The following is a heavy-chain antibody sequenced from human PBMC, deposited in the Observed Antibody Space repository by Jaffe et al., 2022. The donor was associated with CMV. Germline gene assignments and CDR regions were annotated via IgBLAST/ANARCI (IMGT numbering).Heavy chain of an antibody. CDR1: GFDFSTYN. D-gene: IGHD2-2*01. Sequence: EVQLVESGGGLVKPGGSLRLSCAGSGFDFSTYNINWVRQVPGRGLEWVSSFSVSSGYRDFADSVKGRFTISRGNTQNSVYLQMNSLRAEDTAIYYCARLVVVEVPGAPHLNYYGMDVWGQGTTVTVS. CDR2: FSVSSGYR. J-gene: IGHJ6*02. V-gene: IGHV3-21*02. CDR3: ARLVVVEVPGAPHLNYYGMDV.